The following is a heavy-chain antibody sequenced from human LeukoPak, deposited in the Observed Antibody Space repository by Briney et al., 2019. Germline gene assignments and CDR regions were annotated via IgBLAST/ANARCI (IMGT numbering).Heavy chain of an antibody. J-gene: IGHJ4*02. V-gene: IGHV4-59*11. CDR2: IYYSGST. Sequence: TSETLSLTCTVSGGSISSHYWSWIRQPPGKGLEWIGYIYYSGSTNYNPSLKSRVTISVDTSKNQFSLKLSSVTAADTAVYYWAREAADGYNYRYFDYWGQGTLVTVSS. CDR3: AREAADGYNYRYFDY. D-gene: IGHD5-24*01. CDR1: GGSISSHY.